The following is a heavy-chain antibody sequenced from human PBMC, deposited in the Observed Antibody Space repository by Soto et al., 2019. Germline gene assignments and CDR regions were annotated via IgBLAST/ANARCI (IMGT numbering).Heavy chain of an antibody. J-gene: IGHJ6*02. D-gene: IGHD6-6*01. Sequence: SQTLSLTCAFSGDSVSANNAAWNWIRQSPSRGLEWLGRTYFRSKWNYDYAESVKSRLTITPDTTNNQISLQLNSVIPEDAAVYYCVRQPLANLALYGMDVWGQRTTVTVSS. V-gene: IGHV6-1*01. CDR2: TYFRSKWNY. CDR3: VRQPLANLALYGMDV. CDR1: GDSVSANNAA.